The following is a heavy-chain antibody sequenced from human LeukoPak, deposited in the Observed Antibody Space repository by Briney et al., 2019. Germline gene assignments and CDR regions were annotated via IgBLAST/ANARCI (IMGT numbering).Heavy chain of an antibody. CDR3: ARVYYGSGSPRHFDY. D-gene: IGHD3-10*01. Sequence: GGSLRLSCAASGFTFSDHYMDWVRQAPGKGLEWVTIISSDGSIKYYADSVKGRFTISRDNAKNSLYLQMSSLRAEDTAVYYCARVYYGSGSPRHFDYWGQGTLVTVSS. CDR2: ISSDGSIK. J-gene: IGHJ4*02. V-gene: IGHV3-33*08. CDR1: GFTFSDHY.